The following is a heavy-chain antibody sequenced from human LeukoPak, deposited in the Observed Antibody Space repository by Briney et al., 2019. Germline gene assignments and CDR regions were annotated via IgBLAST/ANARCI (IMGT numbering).Heavy chain of an antibody. J-gene: IGHJ4*02. V-gene: IGHV3-48*03. Sequence: PGGSLRLSCAASGFTFSNHEMNWVRQAPGKGLEWVSYISSSGSTIYYADSVKGRFTISRDNAKNSLDLQMNSLRAEDTAVYYCARESDFWSGYYCVLDYWGQGTLVTVSS. D-gene: IGHD3-3*01. CDR2: ISSSGSTI. CDR3: ARESDFWSGYYCVLDY. CDR1: GFTFSNHE.